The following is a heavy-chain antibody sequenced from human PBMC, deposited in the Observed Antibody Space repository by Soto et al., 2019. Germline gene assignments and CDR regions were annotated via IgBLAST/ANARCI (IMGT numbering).Heavy chain of an antibody. CDR2: IYPGDSDT. CDR3: ARHVMTTVDYYYYYYMDV. D-gene: IGHD4-17*01. Sequence: GESLKISCKGSGYSFTSYWIGWVRQMPGKGLEWMGIIYPGDSDTRYSPSFQGQVTISADKSISTAYLQWSSLKASDTAMYYCARHVMTTVDYYYYYYMDVWGKGTTVTVSS. CDR1: GYSFTSYW. J-gene: IGHJ6*03. V-gene: IGHV5-51*01.